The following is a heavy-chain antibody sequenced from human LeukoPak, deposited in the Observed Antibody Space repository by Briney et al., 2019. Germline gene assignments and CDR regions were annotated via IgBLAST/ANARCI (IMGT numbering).Heavy chain of an antibody. CDR3: ARDLMENEGDSSGLGNWFDP. CDR1: GYTFTSYY. V-gene: IGHV1-46*01. Sequence: ASVKVSFKASGYTFTSYYMHWVRQAPGQGLEWMGIINPNGGSTSYAQKFQGRVTMTRDMSTSTVYMEQSSLRSEDTAVYYCARDLMENEGDSSGLGNWFDPWGQGTLVTVSS. CDR2: INPNGGST. J-gene: IGHJ5*02. D-gene: IGHD3-22*01.